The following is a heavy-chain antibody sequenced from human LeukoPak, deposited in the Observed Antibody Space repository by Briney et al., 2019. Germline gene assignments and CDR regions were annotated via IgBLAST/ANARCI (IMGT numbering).Heavy chain of an antibody. CDR2: INPNSGGT. CDR1: GYTFTAYY. J-gene: IGHJ3*02. D-gene: IGHD3-22*01. Sequence: ASVTVSFKASGYTFTAYYMHWVRQAPGQGLEWMGWINPNSGGTNYAQKFQGRVTITRDTSISTAYMELSRLRSDDTAVYYCARDYYDSSGFGAFDTWGQGTMVTVSS. CDR3: ARDYYDSSGFGAFDT. V-gene: IGHV1-2*02.